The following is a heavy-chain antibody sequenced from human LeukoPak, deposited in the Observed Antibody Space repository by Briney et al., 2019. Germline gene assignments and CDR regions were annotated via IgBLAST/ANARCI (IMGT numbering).Heavy chain of an antibody. J-gene: IGHJ6*02. CDR3: ARETMIVVVVGMVV. CDR1: GFTFSSYS. Sequence: PGGSLRLSCAASGFTFSSYSMTWVRQAPGKGLEWVSYISSSSSTIYYADSVKGRFTISRDYAKNSLYLQMNSLRDEDTAVYYCARETMIVVVVGMVVWGQGTTVTVSS. CDR2: ISSSSSTI. D-gene: IGHD3-22*01. V-gene: IGHV3-48*02.